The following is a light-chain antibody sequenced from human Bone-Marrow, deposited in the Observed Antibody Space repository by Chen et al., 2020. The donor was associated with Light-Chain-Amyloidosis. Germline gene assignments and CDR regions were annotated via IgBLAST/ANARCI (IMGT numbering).Light chain of an antibody. CDR1: HSLRHSNGSNY. CDR3: MQTLESPT. V-gene: IGKV2-28*01. J-gene: IGKJ1*01. Sequence: DIVLTPSPLTLPVTPGEPASISCRSSHSLRHSNGSNYLDWFLQRPGQSPQRLIYVASDRASGAPDRFSGRGSGTEFTLEISRVEAEDVGIYFCMQTLESPTFGQGTKVEI. CDR2: VAS.